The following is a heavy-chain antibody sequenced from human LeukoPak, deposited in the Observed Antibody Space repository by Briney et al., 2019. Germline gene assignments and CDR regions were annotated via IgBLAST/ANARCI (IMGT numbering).Heavy chain of an antibody. J-gene: IGHJ5*02. CDR3: ARLVIPSHSRWFDP. CDR1: GFIFYNYA. V-gene: IGHV3-23*01. D-gene: IGHD2-21*01. Sequence: GGSLRLSCTASGFIFYNYAMIWLRQAPGQGLECVSTISQGGETTYYAASVKGRFTVSRDNSKNTLYLQIDSLSAEDTAVYYCARLVIPSHSRWFDPWGQGTLVTVSS. CDR2: ISQGGETT.